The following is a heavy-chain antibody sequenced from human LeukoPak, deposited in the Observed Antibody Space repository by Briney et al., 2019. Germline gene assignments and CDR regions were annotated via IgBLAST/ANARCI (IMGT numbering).Heavy chain of an antibody. V-gene: IGHV4-4*02. Sequence: SETLSLTCAVSGGSISSSNWWSWVRQPPGKGLEWIGEIYHSGSTNYNPSLKSRVTISVDKSKNQFSLKLSSVTAADKAVYYCASGGTVYCSGGSCYDYWGQGTLVTVSS. D-gene: IGHD2-15*01. J-gene: IGHJ4*02. CDR1: GGSISSSNW. CDR2: IYHSGST. CDR3: ASGGTVYCSGGSCYDY.